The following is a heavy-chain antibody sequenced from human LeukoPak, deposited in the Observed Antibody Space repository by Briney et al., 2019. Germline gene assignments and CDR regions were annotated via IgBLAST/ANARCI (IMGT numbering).Heavy chain of an antibody. CDR1: GYTFTSYD. V-gene: IGHV1-8*01. D-gene: IGHD3-3*01. Sequence: GASVKVSCTASGYTFTSYDINWVRQAPGQGLEWMGWMNPNSGNTGYAQKFQGGVTMTRNTSISTAYMELSSLRSEDTAVYYCARGRSYGSIFGVVISRANYYYMDVWGKGTTVTVSS. CDR3: ARGRSYGSIFGVVISRANYYYMDV. CDR2: MNPNSGNT. J-gene: IGHJ6*03.